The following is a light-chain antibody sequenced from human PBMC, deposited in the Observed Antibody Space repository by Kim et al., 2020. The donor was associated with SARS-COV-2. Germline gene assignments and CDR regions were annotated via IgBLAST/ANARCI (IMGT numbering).Light chain of an antibody. Sequence: PGQSITIPCTGTSSDVGGYNYVSWYQHNPGKAPKLIIFDVSERPSGTSTRFSGSKSGNTASLTISGLQAEDEADYFCSSFTSSSSWVFGGGTQLTVL. CDR2: DVS. V-gene: IGLV2-14*03. CDR3: SSFTSSSSWV. CDR1: SSDVGGYNY. J-gene: IGLJ3*02.